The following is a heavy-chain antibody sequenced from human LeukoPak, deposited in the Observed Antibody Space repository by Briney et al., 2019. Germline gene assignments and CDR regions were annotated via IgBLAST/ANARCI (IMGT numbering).Heavy chain of an antibody. CDR3: ARNLIYSGYDRAIDP. J-gene: IGHJ5*02. D-gene: IGHD5-12*01. CDR1: GFTFSSYS. Sequence: KPGGSLRLSCAASGFTFSSYSMNWVRQAPGKGLEWVSSISSSSSYIYYADSVKGRFTISRDNAKNSLYLQMNSLRAEDTAVYYCARNLIYSGYDRAIDPWGQGTLVTVSS. CDR2: ISSSSSYI. V-gene: IGHV3-21*01.